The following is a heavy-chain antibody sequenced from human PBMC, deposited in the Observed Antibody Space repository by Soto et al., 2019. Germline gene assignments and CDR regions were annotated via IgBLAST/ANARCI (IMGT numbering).Heavy chain of an antibody. CDR3: ARGRYCSGGSCYYYYGMDV. V-gene: IGHV4-31*03. Sequence: SETLSLTCTVSGGSISSGGYYWSWIRQHPGKGLEWIGYIYYSGSTYYNPSLKSRVTISVDTSKNQFSLKLSSVTAADTAVYYCARGRYCSGGSCYYYYGMDVWGQGTTVTV. CDR1: GGSISSGGYY. J-gene: IGHJ6*02. CDR2: IYYSGST. D-gene: IGHD2-15*01.